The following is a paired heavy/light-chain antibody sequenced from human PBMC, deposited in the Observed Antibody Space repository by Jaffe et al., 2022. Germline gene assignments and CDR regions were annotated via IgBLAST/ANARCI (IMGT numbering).Heavy chain of an antibody. CDR1: GFTFSSYW. D-gene: IGHD3-10*01. V-gene: IGHV3-7*05. J-gene: IGHJ3*02. CDR2: IKQDGSEK. Sequence: EVQLVESGGGLVQPGGSLRLSCAASGFTFSSYWMSWVRQAPGKGLEWVANIKQDGSEKYYVDSVKGRFTISRDNAKNSLYLQMNSLRAEDTAVYYCAREHHAQRLLWFALGAFDIWGQGTMVTVSS. CDR3: AREHHAQRLLWFALGAFDI.
Light chain of an antibody. CDR2: EVS. J-gene: IGKJ2*01. Sequence: DIVMTQTPLSLSVTPGQPASISCKSSQSLLHSDGKTYLYWYLQKPGQSPQLLIYEVSSRFSGVPDRFSGSGSGTDFTLKISRVEAEDVGVYYCMQGIHLPYTFGQGTKLEIK. CDR1: QSLLHSDGKTY. CDR3: MQGIHLPYT. V-gene: IGKV2-29*02.